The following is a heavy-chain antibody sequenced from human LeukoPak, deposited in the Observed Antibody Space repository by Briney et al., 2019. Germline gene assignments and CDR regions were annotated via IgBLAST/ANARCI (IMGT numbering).Heavy chain of an antibody. D-gene: IGHD6-6*01. CDR1: GVSISSSPSY. CDR3: ARMYSSSFFEY. CDR2: MYYTGGT. J-gene: IGHJ4*02. Sequence: SETLSLTCSVSGVSISSSPSYCGWIRQSPGRGLEWIGSMYYTGGTNYNPSLKSRVTISVDTSKNQFSLKLSSVTAADTAVYYCARMYSSSFFEYWGQGTLVTVSS. V-gene: IGHV4-39*07.